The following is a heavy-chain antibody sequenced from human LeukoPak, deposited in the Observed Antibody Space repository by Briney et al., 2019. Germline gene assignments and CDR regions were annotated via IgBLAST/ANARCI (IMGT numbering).Heavy chain of an antibody. Sequence: SETLSLTCTVSGDSINFGNSISSYYWIWIRQPPGKGLEFIGYINYNGNTNYNPSLKSRLTISTDMSKNQFSLKLSSVTAADTAVYYCARGVLEWSYDAFDIWGQGTMVTVSS. CDR2: INYNGNT. D-gene: IGHD3-3*01. CDR1: GDSINFGNSISSYY. CDR3: ARGVLEWSYDAFDI. V-gene: IGHV4-61*05. J-gene: IGHJ3*02.